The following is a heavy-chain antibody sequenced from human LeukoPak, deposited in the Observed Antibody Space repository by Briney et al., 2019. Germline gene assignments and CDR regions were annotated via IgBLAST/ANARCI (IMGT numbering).Heavy chain of an antibody. Sequence: PGGSLRLSCAASGFTFSSYWMSWVRQAPGKGLEWVANIKQDGSEKYYVDSVKGRFTISRDNAKNSLYLQMSSLRAEDTAVYYCANLDFWSGYHLYYWGQGTLVTVSS. V-gene: IGHV3-7*01. CDR1: GFTFSSYW. D-gene: IGHD3-3*01. J-gene: IGHJ4*02. CDR2: IKQDGSEK. CDR3: ANLDFWSGYHLYY.